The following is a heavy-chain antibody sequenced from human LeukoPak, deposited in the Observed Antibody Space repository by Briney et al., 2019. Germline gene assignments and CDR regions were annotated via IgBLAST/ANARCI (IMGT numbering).Heavy chain of an antibody. Sequence: GGSLRLSCAASGFTFSSYWMHWVRHAPGEGLGWVSRINSDGSSTSYADSVKGRFTISRDNAKNTLYLQMNSLRAEDTAVYYCAREYYYGSGSYYYYYGMDVWGQGTTVTVSS. D-gene: IGHD3-10*01. CDR1: GFTFSSYW. CDR2: INSDGSST. CDR3: AREYYYGSGSYYYYYGMDV. V-gene: IGHV3-74*01. J-gene: IGHJ6*02.